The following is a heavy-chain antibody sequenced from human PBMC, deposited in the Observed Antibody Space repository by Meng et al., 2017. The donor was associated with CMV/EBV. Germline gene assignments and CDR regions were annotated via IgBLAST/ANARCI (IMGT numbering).Heavy chain of an antibody. CDR1: GYTFTGYY. CDR3: AGGGVTNFGVARGYYYGVVV. J-gene: IGHJ6*02. D-gene: IGHD3-3*01. Sequence: ASVKVSCKASGYTFTGYYMHWVRQAPGQGLEWMGWINPNSGGTNYAQEFQGRVTMTRDTSISTTYMELSKLRSDDTAVYYCAGGGVTNFGVARGYYYGVVVWGQGTPVTVSS. CDR2: INPNSGGT. V-gene: IGHV1-2*02.